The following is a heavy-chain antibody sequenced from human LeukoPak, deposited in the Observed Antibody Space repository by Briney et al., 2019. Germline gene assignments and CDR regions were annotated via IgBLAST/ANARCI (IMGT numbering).Heavy chain of an antibody. D-gene: IGHD5-12*01. CDR2: IYYSGIT. Sequence: SQTLSLTCTVSGGSISNDGYYWSWIRQHPGKGLEWIGYIYYSGITYYNPSLKSRVTISVDTSKNQFSLKLSSVTAADTALYYCARYSGTKRDFDYWGQGPLVTVSS. J-gene: IGHJ4*02. V-gene: IGHV4-31*03. CDR1: GGSISNDGYY. CDR3: ARYSGTKRDFDY.